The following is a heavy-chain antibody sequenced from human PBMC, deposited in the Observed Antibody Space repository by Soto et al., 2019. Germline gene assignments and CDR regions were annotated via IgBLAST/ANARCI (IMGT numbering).Heavy chain of an antibody. J-gene: IGHJ1*01. CDR3: AKVSSSSGYFQH. CDR1: GFIFNDYA. V-gene: IGHV3-9*01. Sequence: EVELVESGGGLVQPGRSLRLSCAASGFIFNDYAMHWVRQVPGKGLEWVPGISWNSGYIGYADSVKGRFTISRDNPKNSLYLQMNSLRSEDTALYYCAKVSSSSGYFQHWGQGTLVTVSS. CDR2: ISWNSGYI. D-gene: IGHD6-6*01.